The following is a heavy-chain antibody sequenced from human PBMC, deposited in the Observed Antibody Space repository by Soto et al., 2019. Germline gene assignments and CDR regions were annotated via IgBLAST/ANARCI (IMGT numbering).Heavy chain of an antibody. D-gene: IGHD5-12*01. CDR3: ARDSPIGSTFSGYDAIDY. Sequence: QVQLVQSGAEVKKPGSSVKVSCKTSGGTFSNEIITWVRQAPGQGLEWMGRIIHLLDTANYAQKFQGRVTFTADKSTGTAYMELNSLRSEDTAVYYCARDSPIGSTFSGYDAIDYWGQGTLVTVSS. J-gene: IGHJ4*02. CDR2: IIHLLDTA. CDR1: GGTFSNEI. V-gene: IGHV1-69*08.